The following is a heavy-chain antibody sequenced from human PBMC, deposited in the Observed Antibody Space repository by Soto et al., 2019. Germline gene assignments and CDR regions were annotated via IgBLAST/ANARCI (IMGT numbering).Heavy chain of an antibody. D-gene: IGHD6-19*01. CDR1: GFTFDDYT. V-gene: IGHV3-43*01. CDR2: ISWDGAGT. Sequence: GGSLRLSCAASGFTFDDYTMHWVRQAPGKGLEWVSLISWDGAGTYYADSVKGRFTISRDNSKNSLYLQMNSLRTEDTALYYCAKDINSSGWYSLDYWGQGTLVTVSS. J-gene: IGHJ4*02. CDR3: AKDINSSGWYSLDY.